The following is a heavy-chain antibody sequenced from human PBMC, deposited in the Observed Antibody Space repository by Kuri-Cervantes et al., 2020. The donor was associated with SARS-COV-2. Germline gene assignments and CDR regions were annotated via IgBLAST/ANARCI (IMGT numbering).Heavy chain of an antibody. J-gene: IGHJ6*03. V-gene: IGHV3-21*05. CDR3: ARDHSSSSIYYYMDV. Sequence: GGSLRLSCAASGFTFSSYSMNWVRQAPGKGLEWVSYISSSSSYIYYADSVKGRFTISRDNAKNSLYLQMNSLRAEDTAVYYCARDHSSSSIYYYMDVWGKGTTVTVSS. CDR2: ISSSSSYI. CDR1: GFTFSSYS. D-gene: IGHD6-6*01.